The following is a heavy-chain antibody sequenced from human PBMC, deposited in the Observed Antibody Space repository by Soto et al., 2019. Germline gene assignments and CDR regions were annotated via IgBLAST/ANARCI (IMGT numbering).Heavy chain of an antibody. Sequence: GGSLRLSCAASGFTFSSYNMNWVRQAPGKGLEWVSSISSSSGYIFYPDSVKGRFTISRDNAKNSLYLQMNSLRAEDTAVYYCARDPTYYDSSGYYPYNWFDPWGQGTLVTVS. CDR3: ARDPTYYDSSGYYPYNWFDP. D-gene: IGHD3-22*01. J-gene: IGHJ5*02. CDR2: ISSSSGYI. V-gene: IGHV3-21*01. CDR1: GFTFSSYN.